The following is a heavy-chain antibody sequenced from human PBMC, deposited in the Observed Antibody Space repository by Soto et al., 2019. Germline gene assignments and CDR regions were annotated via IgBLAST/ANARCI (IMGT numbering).Heavy chain of an antibody. CDR2: FSGGGAGT. V-gene: IGHV3-23*01. J-gene: IGHJ5*02. CDR3: ARLEGRNWFDP. Sequence: GGSLRLSCAASGCTFSSYAMSWVRQAPGKGPEWVTAFSGGGAGTYYADSVKGRFTISRDNSKNTLYLEMNSLRADDTAVYYWARLEGRNWFDPWGQGTLVTVSS. D-gene: IGHD4-17*01. CDR1: GCTFSSYA.